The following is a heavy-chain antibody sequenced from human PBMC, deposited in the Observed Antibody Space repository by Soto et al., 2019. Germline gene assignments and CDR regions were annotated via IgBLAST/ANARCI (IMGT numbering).Heavy chain of an antibody. CDR1: GFFLSNNW. J-gene: IGHJ6*02. CDR2: ISASGDYT. CDR3: ARSSGWRQVGVYNYGLDV. V-gene: IGHV3-11*06. Sequence: QVQLVESGGGWVKPGESLRLSCIGSGFFLSNNWMTWIRQAPGKGLEWVSYISASGDYTIYADSLKGRFTISRDNARNSLWLQINSLTAEDTAVYYCARSSGWRQVGVYNYGLDVWGQGTTVAVSS. D-gene: IGHD2-8*01.